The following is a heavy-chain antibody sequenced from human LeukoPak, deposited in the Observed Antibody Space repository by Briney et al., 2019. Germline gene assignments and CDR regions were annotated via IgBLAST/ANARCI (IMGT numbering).Heavy chain of an antibody. V-gene: IGHV4-34*01. CDR1: GGSFSGYY. J-gene: IGHJ4*02. Sequence: SETLSLTCAVYGGSFSGYYWSWIRQPPGKGLEWIGEINHSGSTNYNPSLKSRVTISVDTSKNQFSLKLSSVTAADTAVYYCARHGYSSSWYEKYYFDYWGQGTLVTVSS. D-gene: IGHD6-13*01. CDR3: ARHGYSSSWYEKYYFDY. CDR2: INHSGST.